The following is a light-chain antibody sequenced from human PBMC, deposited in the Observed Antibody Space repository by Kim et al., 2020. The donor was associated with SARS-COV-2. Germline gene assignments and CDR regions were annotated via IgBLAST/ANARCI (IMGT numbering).Light chain of an antibody. V-gene: IGKV3-20*01. CDR3: QHFDSAPWT. CDR1: QSVTSQ. Sequence: ESVLTQSPGTLSLSPGERATLSCRASQSVTSQLAWYQQRPGQAPRLLIYDASTRATGIPGRFSGSGSGTDFTLTINRLEPEDFAVYYCQHFDSAPWTFGQGTKVDIK. J-gene: IGKJ1*01. CDR2: DAS.